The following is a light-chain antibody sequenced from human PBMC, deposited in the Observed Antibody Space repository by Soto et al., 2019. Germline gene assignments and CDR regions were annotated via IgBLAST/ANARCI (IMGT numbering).Light chain of an antibody. CDR1: QSIRSY. Sequence: DIQMTQSPSSLSASVGDRVTITCRASQSIRSYLNWYQQRPGKAPNLLIYAASSLQSGVPSRFSGSGSGTHFTLTISSLQPEDFATYFCQQSYSTPFNFGPGTTVDIK. V-gene: IGKV1-39*01. CDR2: AAS. CDR3: QQSYSTPFN. J-gene: IGKJ3*01.